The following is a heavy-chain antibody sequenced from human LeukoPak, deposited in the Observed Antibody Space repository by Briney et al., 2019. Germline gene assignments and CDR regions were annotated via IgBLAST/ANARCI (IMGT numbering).Heavy chain of an antibody. CDR1: GGSIRSYY. V-gene: IGHV4-59*12. CDR2: IYYSGDT. J-gene: IGHJ6*02. CDR3: ARERYFDWFHYYYGMDV. D-gene: IGHD3-9*01. Sequence: SETLSLTCTVSGGSIRSYYWSWSRQPPGKGLEWIGFIYYSGDTYYNPSLKSRVTISVDTSKNQFSLKLSSVTAADTAVYYCARERYFDWFHYYYGMDVWGQGTTATVSS.